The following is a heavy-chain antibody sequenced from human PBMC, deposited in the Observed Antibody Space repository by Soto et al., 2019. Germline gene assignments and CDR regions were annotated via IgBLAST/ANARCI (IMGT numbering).Heavy chain of an antibody. D-gene: IGHD3-10*01. V-gene: IGHV4-34*01. CDR1: GGSFSGYY. CDR2: INHSGST. J-gene: IGHJ5*02. CDR3: ASYYYGSGSYYRWFDP. Sequence: PSETLSLTCSVYGGSFSGYYWSWIRQPPGKGLEWIGEINHSGSTNYNPSLKSRVTISVDTSKNQFSLKLSSVTAADTAVYYCASYYYGSGSYYRWFDPWGQGTLVTVSS.